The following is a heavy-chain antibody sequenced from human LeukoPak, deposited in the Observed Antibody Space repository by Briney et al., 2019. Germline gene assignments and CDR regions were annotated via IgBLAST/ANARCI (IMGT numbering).Heavy chain of an antibody. V-gene: IGHV4-4*07. CDR2: IYTSGST. CDR1: GGSISSYY. D-gene: IGHD5-12*01. J-gene: IGHJ6*03. Sequence: PSETLSLTCAVSGGSISSYYWSWIRQPAGKGLEWIGRIYTSGSTNYNPSLKSRVTMSVDTSKNQFSLKLSSVTAADTAVYYCARDQASGYGFYYYYYMDVWGKGTTVTISS. CDR3: ARDQASGYGFYYYYYMDV.